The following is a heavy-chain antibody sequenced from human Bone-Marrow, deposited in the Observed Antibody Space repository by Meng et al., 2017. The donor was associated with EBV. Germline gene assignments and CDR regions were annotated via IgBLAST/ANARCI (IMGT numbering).Heavy chain of an antibody. CDR1: GGSFSGDY. Sequence: CAGLVQRSEPRALTVAVYGGSFSGDYWSGSPQPPGKGLEWVGEINHSGSTNYNPSLKSRVTISVDTSKNQFSLKLSSVTAADTAVYYCARTRGGGRRIFGVFDYWGQGTLVTVSS. V-gene: IGHV4-34*01. J-gene: IGHJ4*02. D-gene: IGHD3-3*01. CDR3: ARTRGGGRRIFGVFDY. CDR2: INHSGST.